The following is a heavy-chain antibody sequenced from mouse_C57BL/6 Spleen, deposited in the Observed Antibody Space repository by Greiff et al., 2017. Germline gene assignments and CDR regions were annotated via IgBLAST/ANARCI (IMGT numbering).Heavy chain of an antibody. CDR2: IDPNSGGT. J-gene: IGHJ4*01. D-gene: IGHD2-4*01. Sequence: VQLQQSGAELVKPGASVKLSCKASGYTFTSYWMPWVKQRPGRGLEWIGRIDPNSGGTKYNEKFKSKATLTVDKPSSTAYMQLSSLTSEDSAVYYCALYDDYDDWAMDYWGQGTSVTVSS. V-gene: IGHV1-72*01. CDR3: ALYDDYDDWAMDY. CDR1: GYTFTSYW.